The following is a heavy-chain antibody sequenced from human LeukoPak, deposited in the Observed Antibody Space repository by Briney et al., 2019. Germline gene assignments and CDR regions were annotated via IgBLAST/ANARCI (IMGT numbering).Heavy chain of an antibody. CDR1: GYTFTSYD. CDR3: ARGNGDEGYSYGWAYYYYYMDV. CDR2: MNPNSGNT. D-gene: IGHD5-18*01. Sequence: GSVKVSCKASGYTFTSYDINWVRQATGQGLEWMGWMNPNSGNTGYAQKFQGRVTITRNTSISTAYMELSSLRSEDTAVYYCARGNGDEGYSYGWAYYYYYMDVWGKGTTVTVSS. J-gene: IGHJ6*03. V-gene: IGHV1-8*03.